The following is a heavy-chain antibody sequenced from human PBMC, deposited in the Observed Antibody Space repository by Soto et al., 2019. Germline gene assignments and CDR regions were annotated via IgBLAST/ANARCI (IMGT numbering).Heavy chain of an antibody. J-gene: IGHJ6*02. CDR2: ISYDGSNK. D-gene: IGHD1-26*01. CDR3: AKDQGSRGGGSDLVYYGMDV. V-gene: IGHV3-30*18. Sequence: QVQLVESGGGVVQPGRSLRLSCAASGFTFSSYGMHWVRQAPGKGLEWVAVISYDGSNKYYADSVKGRFTISRDNSKNTLDMQMNSLRAEDTAVYYCAKDQGSRGGGSDLVYYGMDVWGQGTTGTVSS. CDR1: GFTFSSYG.